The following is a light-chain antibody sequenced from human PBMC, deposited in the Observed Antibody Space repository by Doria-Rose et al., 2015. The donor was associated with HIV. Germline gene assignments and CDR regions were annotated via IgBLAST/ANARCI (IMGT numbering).Light chain of an antibody. V-gene: IGKV3-20*01. CDR3: QQYGTSRGT. J-gene: IGKJ5*01. Sequence: SYLAWYQQKPGQAPRLLIYDASTRATGIPDRFSGSWSGTDFTLTISRLETEDVAVYYCQQYGTSRGTFGQGTRLEIK. CDR1: SY. CDR2: DAS.